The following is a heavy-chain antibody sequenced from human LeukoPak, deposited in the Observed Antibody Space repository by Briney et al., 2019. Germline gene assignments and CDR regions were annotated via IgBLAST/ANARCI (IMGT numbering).Heavy chain of an antibody. Sequence: GASVKVSCKASGGTFSSYAISWVRQAPGQGLEWMGGIIPIFGTANYAQKFQGRVTTTTDESTSTAYMELSSLRSEDTAVYYCARDPEHYYDILTGYYTPTYYFDYWGQGTLVTVSS. CDR1: GGTFSSYA. CDR3: ARDPEHYYDILTGYYTPTYYFDY. V-gene: IGHV1-69*05. D-gene: IGHD3-9*01. CDR2: IIPIFGTA. J-gene: IGHJ4*02.